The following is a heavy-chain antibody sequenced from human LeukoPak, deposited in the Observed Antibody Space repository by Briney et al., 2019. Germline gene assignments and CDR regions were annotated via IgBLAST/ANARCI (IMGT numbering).Heavy chain of an antibody. J-gene: IGHJ4*02. CDR3: ARVPGPHTPSRFHY. CDR1: GYTFTDYY. Sequence: ASVKVSCKTSGYTFTDYYMHWVRQAPGQGLEWMGRIDPNSGGTNYAQKFQVRVTMTRDTSISTVYMELSGLRSDDTAVYYCARVPGPHTPSRFHYWGQETLVTVSS. V-gene: IGHV1-2*02. D-gene: IGHD2-2*01. CDR2: IDPNSGGT.